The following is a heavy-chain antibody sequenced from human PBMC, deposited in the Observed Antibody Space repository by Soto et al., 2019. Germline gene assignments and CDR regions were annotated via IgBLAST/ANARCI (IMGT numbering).Heavy chain of an antibody. V-gene: IGHV3-73*02. Sequence: EVQLVESGGGLVQPGGSLKLSCAVSGFTFSVSAIHWVRQASGKGLEWVGRIRSKADNYATAYGASVKGRFSISRDDSNNTAYLQMSSLNTEGTAVYYCARLAEWEYYDGMDVWGQGTTVTVSS. J-gene: IGHJ6*02. CDR2: IRSKADNYAT. CDR3: ARLAEWEYYDGMDV. CDR1: GFTFSVSA. D-gene: IGHD1-26*01.